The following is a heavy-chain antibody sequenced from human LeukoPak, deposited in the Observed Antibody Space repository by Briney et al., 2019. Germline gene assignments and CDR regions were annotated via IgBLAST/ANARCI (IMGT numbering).Heavy chain of an antibody. V-gene: IGHV3-23*01. CDR2: ISGGGDIT. Sequence: GGSLRLSCAASGFNFANHAMSWVRQTPGKGLEWVSAISGGGDITYYADSVKGRFTISRDNSKDTLFLQMHSLRPGDTAVYYCVREDTPATADYWGQGTLVTISS. CDR1: GFNFANHA. J-gene: IGHJ4*02. CDR3: VREDTPATADY. D-gene: IGHD2-15*01.